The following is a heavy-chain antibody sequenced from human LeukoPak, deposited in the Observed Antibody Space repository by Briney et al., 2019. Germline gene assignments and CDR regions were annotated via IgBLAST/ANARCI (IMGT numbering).Heavy chain of an antibody. V-gene: IGHV3-30*04. CDR1: GFTFSLFN. CDR2: ISFGGSPT. Sequence: GGSLRLSCAGSGFTFSLFNMHWVRQAPGKGLEWVALISFGGSPTYYADSVRGRFTISRDNSKNTLFLQMSSLKAEDTAVYYCAREGASNGYHYGMDVWGQGTTVSVSS. D-gene: IGHD5-12*01. CDR3: AREGASNGYHYGMDV. J-gene: IGHJ6*02.